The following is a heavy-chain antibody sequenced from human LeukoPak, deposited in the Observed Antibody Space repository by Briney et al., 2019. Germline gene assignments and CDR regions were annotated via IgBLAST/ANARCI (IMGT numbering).Heavy chain of an antibody. CDR2: INWNGGGT. V-gene: IGHV3-20*04. CDR1: GFTFDDYG. CDR3: ARSGDYYYYYMDV. D-gene: IGHD3-10*01. Sequence: PGGSLRLSCAASGFTFDDYGMSWVRQAPGKGLEWVSGINWNGGGTGYADSVKGRFTISRDNAKNSLYLQMNSLRAEDTALYYCARSGDYYYYYMDVWGKGTTVTVSS. J-gene: IGHJ6*03.